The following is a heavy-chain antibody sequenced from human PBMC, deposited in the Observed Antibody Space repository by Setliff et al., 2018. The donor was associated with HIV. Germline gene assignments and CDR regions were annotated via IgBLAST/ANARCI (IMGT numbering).Heavy chain of an antibody. CDR3: ARDISMLRGRDY. V-gene: IGHV4-39*07. D-gene: IGHD3-10*01. J-gene: IGHJ4*02. CDR1: GGSISSSSYY. Sequence: PSETLSLTCTVSGGSISSSSYYWGWIRQPPGKGLEWIGTIYYSGRTDYNPSLKSRVTISVDTSKNQFSLKVTSVTAADTAVYYCARDISMLRGRDYWGQGTLVTVSS. CDR2: IYYSGRT.